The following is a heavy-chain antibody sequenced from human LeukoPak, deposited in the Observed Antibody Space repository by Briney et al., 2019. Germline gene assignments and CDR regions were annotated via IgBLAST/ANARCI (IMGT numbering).Heavy chain of an antibody. J-gene: IGHJ6*04. V-gene: IGHV4-34*01. D-gene: IGHD2-2*01. CDR1: GGSFSGYY. CDR3: ARGYCSSTSCYPGGFDGMDV. CDR2: INHSGST. Sequence: SETLSLTCAVYGGSFSGYYWSWIRQPPGKGLEWIGEINHSGSTNYNPSLKSRVTISVDTSKNQFSLKLSSVTAADTAVYYCARGYCSSTSCYPGGFDGMDVWGKGTTVTVSS.